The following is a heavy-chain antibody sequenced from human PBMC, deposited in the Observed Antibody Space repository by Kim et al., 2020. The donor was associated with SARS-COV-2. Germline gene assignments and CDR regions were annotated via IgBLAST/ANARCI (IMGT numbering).Heavy chain of an antibody. D-gene: IGHD2-21*02. CDR2: ISYDGSNK. J-gene: IGHJ6*02. Sequence: GGSLRLSCAASGFTFSSYGMHWVRQAPGKGLEWVAVISYDGSNKYYADSVKGRFTISRDNSKNTLYLQMNSLRAEDTAVYYCATDVVVTAYYYYGMDVWGQGTTVTVSS. V-gene: IGHV3-30*03. CDR1: GFTFSSYG. CDR3: ATDVVVTAYYYYGMDV.